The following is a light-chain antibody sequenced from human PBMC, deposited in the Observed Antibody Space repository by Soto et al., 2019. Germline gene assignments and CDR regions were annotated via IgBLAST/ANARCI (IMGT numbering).Light chain of an antibody. CDR1: QNIRGNE. Sequence: VLTQSPGTLSLSPGERTTLSCRASQNIRGNELACYQQKPGQPPRLLIYRGSSRAPGIPDRFSGRGSGTEFTLTIPGLGPQDFAVYCYQYYGTSAPWTFGQGTRVEIK. J-gene: IGKJ1*01. V-gene: IGKV3-20*01. CDR3: QYYGTSAPWT. CDR2: RGS.